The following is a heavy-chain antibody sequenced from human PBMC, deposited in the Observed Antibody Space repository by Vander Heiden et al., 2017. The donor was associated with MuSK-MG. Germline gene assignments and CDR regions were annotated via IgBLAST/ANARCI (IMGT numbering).Heavy chain of an antibody. CDR2: IYSGGST. CDR1: GFTVRRNY. CDR3: ARTYPYYDSSGYSYYFDY. D-gene: IGHD3-22*01. V-gene: IGHV3-66*01. J-gene: IGHJ4*02. Sequence: EVQLVESGGGLVPSGGSLGPPCAASGFTVRRNYMSWVRQAPGKGLEWVSVIYSGGSTYYADSVKGRFTISRDNSKNTLYLQMNSLRAEDTAVYYCARTYPYYDSSGYSYYFDYWGQGTLVTVSS.